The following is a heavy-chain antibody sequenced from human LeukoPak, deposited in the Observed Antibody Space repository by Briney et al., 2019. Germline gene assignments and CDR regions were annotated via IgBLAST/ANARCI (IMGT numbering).Heavy chain of an antibody. D-gene: IGHD2-15*01. CDR1: GGTFSSYA. CDR2: IIPIFGTA. V-gene: IGHV1-69*01. CDR3: ARVYCSGGSCYDY. J-gene: IGHJ4*02. Sequence: SVKVSCKASGGTFSSYAISWVRQAPGQGLEWMGGIIPIFGTANYAQKFQGRVTITADESTSTAYMELSSLRSEDTAVYYCARVYCSGGSCYDYWGQGTLVTVCS.